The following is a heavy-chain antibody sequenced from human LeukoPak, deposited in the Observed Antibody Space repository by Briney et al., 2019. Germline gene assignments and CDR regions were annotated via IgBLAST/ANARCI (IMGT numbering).Heavy chain of an antibody. V-gene: IGHV4-34*01. CDR3: ARGRANWDYDFDY. Sequence: KTSETLSLTCAVFGESFVGRHWSWIRQTPGKGLEWLGEASHAGITNYSPSLKSRVSISVDTSKDQFSLTLTSVTAADTAVYYCARGRANWDYDFDYWGQGTPVTVSS. D-gene: IGHD1-7*01. CDR1: GESFVGRH. J-gene: IGHJ4*02. CDR2: ASHAGIT.